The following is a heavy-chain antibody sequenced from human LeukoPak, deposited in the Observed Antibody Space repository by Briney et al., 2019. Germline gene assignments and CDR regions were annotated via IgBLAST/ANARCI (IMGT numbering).Heavy chain of an antibody. D-gene: IGHD3-10*01. Sequence: SETLSLTCTVSGGSITSYYWSWIRQPPGKGLEWIGYIYYSGSTIYNPSLKSRVTISVDTSKKQFSLRLSSVTAADTAVYYCARLQFGSGSYNYYGMDVWGQGTTVTVSS. CDR3: ARLQFGSGSYNYYGMDV. CDR1: GGSITSYY. V-gene: IGHV4-59*08. J-gene: IGHJ6*02. CDR2: IYYSGST.